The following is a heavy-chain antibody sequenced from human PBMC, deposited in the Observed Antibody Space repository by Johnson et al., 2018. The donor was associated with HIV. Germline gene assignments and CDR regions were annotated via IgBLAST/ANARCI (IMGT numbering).Heavy chain of an antibody. D-gene: IGHD6-19*01. CDR3: VKLPVAPSYGAFDI. Sequence: QEQLVESGGGVVQPGRSLRLSCAASGFTFSSYAMHWVRQAPGKGLEWVAVISYAGSNKYYADSVKGRFTIARDNSNNTLYLQMNSLRAEDTAVYYCVKLPVAPSYGAFDIWGQGTMVTVSS. CDR1: GFTFSSYA. J-gene: IGHJ3*02. CDR2: ISYAGSNK. V-gene: IGHV3-30*18.